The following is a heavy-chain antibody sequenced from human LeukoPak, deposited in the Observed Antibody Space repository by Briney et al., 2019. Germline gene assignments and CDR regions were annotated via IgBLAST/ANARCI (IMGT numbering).Heavy chain of an antibody. CDR2: ISPYNGNT. CDR3: TRDYLTAAGSDAFDI. Sequence: ASVKVSCKASGYTFTSTGINWVRQAPGQGLEWMAWISPYNGNTKYARKFQGRVTVTTDKSTTTAYMDLRSLRSDDTAVYYCTRDYLTAAGSDAFDIWGQGTMVTVSS. J-gene: IGHJ3*02. V-gene: IGHV1-18*01. D-gene: IGHD6-13*01. CDR1: GYTFTSTG.